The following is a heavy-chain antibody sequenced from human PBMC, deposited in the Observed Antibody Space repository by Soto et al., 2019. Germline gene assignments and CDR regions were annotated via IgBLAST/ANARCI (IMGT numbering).Heavy chain of an antibody. CDR2: ISGSGGST. V-gene: IGHV3-23*01. CDR3: AKGRREAYYDILTTPSYYFEY. J-gene: IGHJ4*02. Sequence: GGSLRLSCAASGFTFSSYAMSWVRQAPGKGLEWVSAISGSGGSTYYADSVKGRFTISRDNSKNTLYLQMNSLRAEDTAVYYCAKGRREAYYDILTTPSYYFEYWGQGTLVTVSS. CDR1: GFTFSSYA. D-gene: IGHD3-9*01.